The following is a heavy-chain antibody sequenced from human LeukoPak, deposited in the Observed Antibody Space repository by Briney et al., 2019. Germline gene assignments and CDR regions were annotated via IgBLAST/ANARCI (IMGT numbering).Heavy chain of an antibody. J-gene: IGHJ4*02. D-gene: IGHD2-2*01. CDR3: AKAGDLIDPAAFDY. V-gene: IGHV3-23*01. CDR2: ISGRGGST. Sequence: GGSLRLSCAASGFSFSSYGMSWVRQAPGKGLEWVSVISGRGGSTYYADSVKGRFTISRDNSKNTLYLQMNSLRAEDTAVHYCAKAGDLIDPAAFDYWGQGTLVTVSS. CDR1: GFSFSSYG.